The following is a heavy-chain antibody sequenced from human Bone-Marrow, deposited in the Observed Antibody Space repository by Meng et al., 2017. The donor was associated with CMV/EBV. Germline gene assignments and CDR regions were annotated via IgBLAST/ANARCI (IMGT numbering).Heavy chain of an antibody. CDR3: ARMTAYGSGSYYKSFESFDY. Sequence: SGPTLVKPTQTLTLTCTFSGFSLSTSGMCVSWVRQPPGKALEWLALIDWDDDKYYSTSLKTRLTISKDTSKNQVVLTMTNMEPVDTATYYCARMTAYGSGSYYKSFESFDYWGQGTLVTVSS. V-gene: IGHV2-70*20. CDR2: IDWDDDK. D-gene: IGHD3-10*01. J-gene: IGHJ4*02. CDR1: GFSLSTSGMC.